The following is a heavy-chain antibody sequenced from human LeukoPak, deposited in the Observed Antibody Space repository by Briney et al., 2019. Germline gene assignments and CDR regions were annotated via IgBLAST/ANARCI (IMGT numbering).Heavy chain of an antibody. D-gene: IGHD2-15*01. J-gene: IGHJ2*01. Sequence: GGSLRPSCAASGFTLSSYEMNWVRQAPGKGLEWVSYISSSGTTIYYADSVKGRFTISRDNAENSLYLQMNSLRAEDTAVYYCATKYCSGGSCYHYWYFDLWGRGTVVTVSS. CDR2: ISSSGTTI. CDR1: GFTLSSYE. V-gene: IGHV3-48*03. CDR3: ATKYCSGGSCYHYWYFDL.